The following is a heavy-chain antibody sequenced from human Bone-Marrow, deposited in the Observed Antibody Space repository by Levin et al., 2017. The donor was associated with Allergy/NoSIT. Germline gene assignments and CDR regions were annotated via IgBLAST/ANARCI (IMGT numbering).Heavy chain of an antibody. V-gene: IGHV3-30*18. CDR2: ISYDGSNK. CDR3: AKGEWFGELGAS. D-gene: IGHD3-10*01. CDR1: GFTFSSYG. Sequence: GESLKISCAASGFTFSSYGMHWVRQAPGKGLEWVAVISYDGSNKYYADSVKGRFTISRDNSKNTLYLQMNSLRAEDTAVYYCAKGEWFGELGASWGQGTLVTVSS. J-gene: IGHJ5*02.